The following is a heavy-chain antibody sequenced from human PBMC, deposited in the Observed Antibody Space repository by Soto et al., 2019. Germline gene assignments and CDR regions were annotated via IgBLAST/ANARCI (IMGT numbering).Heavy chain of an antibody. CDR3: ARGARITIFGVVIHGYSY. CDR1: GGSFSGYY. Sequence: PAETLSLTCAVYGGSFSGYYWSWIRQPPGKGLEWIGEINRSGSTNYNPSLKSRVTISVDTSKNQFSLKLSSVTAADTAVYYCARGARITIFGVVIHGYSYWGQGPLVPVSS. CDR2: INRSGST. J-gene: IGHJ4*02. D-gene: IGHD3-3*01. V-gene: IGHV4-34*01.